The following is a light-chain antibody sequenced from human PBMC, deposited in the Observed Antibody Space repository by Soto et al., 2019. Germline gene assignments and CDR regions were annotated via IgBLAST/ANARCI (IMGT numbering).Light chain of an antibody. CDR3: QQLKNYPVT. CDR1: QSLNIY. J-gene: IGKJ5*01. V-gene: IGKV1-9*01. CDR2: AAY. Sequence: DIQLTQSPSFLSASVGDRVTITFRASQSLNIYLAGCKQNPPNAPNRLIKAAYTLKSGVPSRFSGSASATAFTLKIGRLQPEDFATYYCQQLKNYPVTVGQGTRLEIK.